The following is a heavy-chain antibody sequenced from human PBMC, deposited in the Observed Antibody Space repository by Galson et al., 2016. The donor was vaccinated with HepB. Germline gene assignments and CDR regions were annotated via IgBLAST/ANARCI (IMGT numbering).Heavy chain of an antibody. CDR3: ARGAFGMLEYYYGLDV. Sequence: SLRLSCAASGFSFSSHTMALVRQAPGKGLEWVASISASSSYIYYADSVKGRFTISRDNAKSSLFLQMNSLGPEDTAVYYCARGAFGMLEYYYGLDVWGQGTSVTVSS. CDR2: ISASSSYI. CDR1: GFSFSSHT. D-gene: IGHD3-16*01. V-gene: IGHV3-21*01. J-gene: IGHJ6*02.